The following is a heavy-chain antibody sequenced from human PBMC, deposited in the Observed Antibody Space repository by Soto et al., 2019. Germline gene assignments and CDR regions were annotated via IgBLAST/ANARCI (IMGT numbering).Heavy chain of an antibody. CDR1: GGSFSGYY. CDR2: INHSGST. Sequence: SETLSLTCAVYGGSFSGYYWSWIRQPPGKGLEWIGEINHSGSTNYNPSLKSRVTISLDKSKNQFSLKLSSVTAADTAVYYCARVFTPNIAAAGTFDYWGQGTLVTVSS. D-gene: IGHD6-13*01. V-gene: IGHV4-34*01. CDR3: ARVFTPNIAAAGTFDY. J-gene: IGHJ4*02.